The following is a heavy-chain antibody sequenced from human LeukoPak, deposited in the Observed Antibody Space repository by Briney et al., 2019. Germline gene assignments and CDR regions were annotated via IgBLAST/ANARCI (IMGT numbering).Heavy chain of an antibody. CDR2: ISGSGGST. D-gene: IGHD3-22*01. Sequence: GGSLRLSCAASGFTFNSYAMSWVRQAPGKGLEWVSVISGSGGSTYYADSVKGRFTISRDNSKSTLYLQMNSLRAEDTAIYYCAKMPAYYYDSSGYAFHFDYWGQGTLVTVSS. J-gene: IGHJ4*02. CDR1: GFTFNSYA. V-gene: IGHV3-23*01. CDR3: AKMPAYYYDSSGYAFHFDY.